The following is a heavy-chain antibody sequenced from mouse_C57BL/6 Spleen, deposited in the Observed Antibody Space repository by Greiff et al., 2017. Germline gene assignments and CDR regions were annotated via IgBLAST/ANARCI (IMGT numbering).Heavy chain of an antibody. CDR1: GFNIKDYY. V-gene: IGHV14-2*01. CDR3: AREYYGSSYGAMDY. Sequence: EVKLVESGAELVKPGASVKLSCTASGFNIKDYYMHWVKQRTEQGLEWIGRIDPEDGESKYAPKFQGKATITADTSSNTAYLQLSSLTSEDTAVYYWAREYYGSSYGAMDYWGQGTSVTVSS. J-gene: IGHJ4*01. D-gene: IGHD1-1*01. CDR2: IDPEDGES.